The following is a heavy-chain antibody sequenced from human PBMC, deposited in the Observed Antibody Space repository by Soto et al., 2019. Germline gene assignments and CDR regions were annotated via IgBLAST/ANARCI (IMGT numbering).Heavy chain of an antibody. V-gene: IGHV3-23*01. CDR2: ISGSGGGT. CDR1: GFTFSSYD. Sequence: EVQLLESGGGLVQPGGSLRLSCAASGFTFSSYDMSWIRQAPGKGLEGVSTISGSGGGTNYADSVKGRFTISRDNSQNTLYLQMNSLRAEDTAVYYCAKATKYGWGNDPLGGFDIWGQGTMVTVSS. CDR3: AKATKYGWGNDPLGGFDI. J-gene: IGHJ3*02. D-gene: IGHD3-10*01.